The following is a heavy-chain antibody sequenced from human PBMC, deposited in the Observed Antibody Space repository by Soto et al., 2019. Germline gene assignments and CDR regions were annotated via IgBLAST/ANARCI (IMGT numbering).Heavy chain of an antibody. D-gene: IGHD6-19*01. V-gene: IGHV6-1*01. CDR2: TYYRSKWYN. Sequence: SQTLSLTCAISGDSVSSNSAAWNWIRQSPSRGLEWLGRTYYRSKWYNDYAVSVKSRITINPDTSKNQFSLQLNSVTPEDTVLYYCARGIAVAGPYAFDIWGQGTMVTVS. CDR1: GDSVSSNSAA. J-gene: IGHJ3*02. CDR3: ARGIAVAGPYAFDI.